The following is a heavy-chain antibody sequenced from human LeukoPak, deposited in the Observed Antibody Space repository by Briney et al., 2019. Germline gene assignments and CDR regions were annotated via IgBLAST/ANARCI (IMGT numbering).Heavy chain of an antibody. CDR1: GFIFSNYG. J-gene: IGHJ4*02. V-gene: IGHV3-33*01. CDR2: IWYDGSKK. Sequence: GGSLRLSCAASGFIFSNYGMHWVRQAPGKGLEWVAVIWYDGSKKYYADSVKGRFTISRDDSKNTLYLQMNSLRAEDTAVCYCARVYSSGWADFDYWGQGTLVTVSS. D-gene: IGHD6-19*01. CDR3: ARVYSSGWADFDY.